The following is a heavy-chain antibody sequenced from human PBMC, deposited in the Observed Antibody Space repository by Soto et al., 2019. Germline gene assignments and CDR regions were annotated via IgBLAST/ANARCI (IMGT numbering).Heavy chain of an antibody. J-gene: IGHJ3*01. CDR1: GFDFSYYN. CDR3: VRDQDAFDL. Sequence: QLVEAGGGLVKPGGSLRLSCAASGFDFSYYNMIWVRQAPGKGLEWVSCISSSSTHIYYVDSVKGRFTISRDNAKNSLYLQMNSRRADDTAVYYGVRDQDAFDLWGQGTRVTVSS. V-gene: IGHV3-21*01. CDR2: ISSSSTHI.